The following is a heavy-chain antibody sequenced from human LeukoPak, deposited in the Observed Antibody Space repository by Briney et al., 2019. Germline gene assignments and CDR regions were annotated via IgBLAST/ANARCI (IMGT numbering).Heavy chain of an antibody. V-gene: IGHV3-30-3*01. CDR2: ISYDGSNK. CDR1: GFTFSSYA. CDR3: ARLYMASTTPFDY. D-gene: IGHD5-12*01. J-gene: IGHJ4*02. Sequence: GGSLRLSCAASGFTFSSYAMHWVRQAPGKGLEWVAVISYDGSNKYYADSVKGRLTISRDNSKNTLYLQMNSLRAEDTAVYYCARLYMASTTPFDYWGQGTLVTVSS.